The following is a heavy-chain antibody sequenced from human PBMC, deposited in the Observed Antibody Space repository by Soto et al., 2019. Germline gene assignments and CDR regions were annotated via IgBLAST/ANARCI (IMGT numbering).Heavy chain of an antibody. CDR1: GGSISSYH. Sequence: ETLSLTCTVPGGSISSYHWSWIRQPPGKGLEWIGYIYYSGSTNYNPSLKSRVTISVDTSKNQFSLELSSVTAADAAVYYCARGVGANYDFWSGYYNYYYYYMDVWGKGTTVTVSS. J-gene: IGHJ6*03. V-gene: IGHV4-59*01. D-gene: IGHD3-3*01. CDR2: IYYSGST. CDR3: ARGVGANYDFWSGYYNYYYYYMDV.